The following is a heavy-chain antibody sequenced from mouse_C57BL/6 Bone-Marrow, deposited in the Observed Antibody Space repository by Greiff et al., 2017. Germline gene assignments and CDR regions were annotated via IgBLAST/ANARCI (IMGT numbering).Heavy chain of an antibody. CDR2: IYPTSGRT. CDR1: GYPFTSYW. D-gene: IGHD4-1*01. Sequence: VQLQQPGAELVKPGASVKMSCKASGYPFTSYWITWVRRRPGQGLEWIGDIYPTSGRTNYNEKFKSKAILTVDTSSNTAYMQLSSLTSEDSAVFYCARSGPLGRSFDYWGQGTTLTVSS. CDR3: ARSGPLGRSFDY. V-gene: IGHV1-55*01. J-gene: IGHJ2*01.